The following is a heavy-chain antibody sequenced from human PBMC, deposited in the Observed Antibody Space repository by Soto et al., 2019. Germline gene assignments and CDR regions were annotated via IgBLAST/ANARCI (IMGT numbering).Heavy chain of an antibody. CDR1: GASIHNGGFF. CDR2: IHNSGSP. CDR3: ARGSTTEKVYS. V-gene: IGHV4-30-4*01. D-gene: IGHD2-15*01. J-gene: IGHJ4*02. Sequence: SSGTPSLPLSVSGASIHNGGFFWGWVPQPPEKGVEGIGHIHNSGSPYNNPSLRSRVTISADTSMNQFSLALTSVTAADTAIYYCARGSTTEKVYSWAQGIQVTVSA.